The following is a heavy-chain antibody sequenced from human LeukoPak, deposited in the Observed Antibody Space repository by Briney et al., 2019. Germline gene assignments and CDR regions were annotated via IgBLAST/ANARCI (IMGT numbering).Heavy chain of an antibody. Sequence: GGSLRLSCAASGFTFSNYWMHWIRQVPGKGLVWVSHIKYDGSATNYADSVKGRFTISRDNAKNTLYLQMNSLRAEDTAVYYCVSGSLQSGYNFDYWGQGALVTVSS. CDR3: VSGSLQSGYNFDY. CDR1: GFTFSNYW. J-gene: IGHJ4*02. CDR2: IKYDGSAT. V-gene: IGHV3-74*01. D-gene: IGHD3-3*01.